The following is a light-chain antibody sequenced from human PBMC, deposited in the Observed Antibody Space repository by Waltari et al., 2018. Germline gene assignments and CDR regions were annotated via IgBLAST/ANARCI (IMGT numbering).Light chain of an antibody. CDR1: QTLSTW. V-gene: IGKV1-5*01. Sequence: DIQMTQSPSTLSASVGDSVTITCRASQTLSTWLAWYQQRPGKAPKLRIYHASTLESGVPSRFSASEVGTQFTLTISGLQPDDFAPYYCQHYNTESRPFGQGTKVEIK. CDR3: QHYNTESRP. J-gene: IGKJ1*01. CDR2: HAS.